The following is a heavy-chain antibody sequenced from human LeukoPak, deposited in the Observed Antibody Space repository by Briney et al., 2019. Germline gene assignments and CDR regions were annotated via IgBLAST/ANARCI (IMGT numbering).Heavy chain of an antibody. Sequence: SVKVSCKASGYTFTSHGITWVRQAPGQGLEWMGWISAYNGNTNYAQKVQGRVTMTTDTSTSTAYMELRSLRSDDTAVYYCARDQWLVFRNAEGAGDVFDIWGQGTMVTVSS. CDR2: ISAYNGNT. D-gene: IGHD6-19*01. CDR3: ARDQWLVFRNAEGAGDVFDI. V-gene: IGHV1-18*04. J-gene: IGHJ3*02. CDR1: GYTFTSHG.